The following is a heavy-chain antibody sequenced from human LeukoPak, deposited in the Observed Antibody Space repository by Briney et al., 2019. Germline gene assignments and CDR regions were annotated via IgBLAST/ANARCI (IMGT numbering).Heavy chain of an antibody. Sequence: GGSLRLSCSASGFTFSSYGMHWVRQALGKGLEWVAVIWYDGSNKYYADSVKGRFTISRDNSKNTLYLQMNSLRAEDTAVYYCAREYCSGGSCYSDYHGMDVWGQGTTVTVSS. CDR3: AREYCSGGSCYSDYHGMDV. CDR2: IWYDGSNK. J-gene: IGHJ6*02. D-gene: IGHD2-15*01. V-gene: IGHV3-33*08. CDR1: GFTFSSYG.